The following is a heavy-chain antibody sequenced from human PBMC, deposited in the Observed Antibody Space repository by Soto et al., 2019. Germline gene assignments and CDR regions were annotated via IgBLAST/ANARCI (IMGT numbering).Heavy chain of an antibody. CDR3: TVWGLGNDFGAA. CDR2: SKNKADRYIT. Sequence: EVQLLESGGGLVQPGGSLRLSCAASGFTFSNYYMDWVRQAPGKGLEWVGRSKNKADRYITEYAASVKGRFCISSDASKNSLYLQMNSLKTEDTAVYYCTVWGLGNDFGAAWCQGILVTVSS. J-gene: IGHJ4*02. D-gene: IGHD3-16*01. V-gene: IGHV3-72*01. CDR1: GFTFSNYY.